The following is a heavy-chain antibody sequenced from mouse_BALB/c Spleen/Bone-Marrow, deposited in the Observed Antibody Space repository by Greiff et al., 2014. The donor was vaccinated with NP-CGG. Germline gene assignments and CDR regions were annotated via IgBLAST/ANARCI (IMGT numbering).Heavy chain of an antibody. V-gene: IGHV14-3*02. Sequence: VQLKESGAELVKPGASVKLSCTASGFNIKDTYMHWVKQRPEQGLEWIGRIDPANGNTKYDPKFQGKATITADTSSNTAYLQLSSLTSEDTAVYYCANYYYGYYFDSRGQGTTLTVSS. D-gene: IGHD1-1*01. CDR1: GFNIKDTY. CDR3: ANYYYGYYFDS. CDR2: IDPANGNT. J-gene: IGHJ2*01.